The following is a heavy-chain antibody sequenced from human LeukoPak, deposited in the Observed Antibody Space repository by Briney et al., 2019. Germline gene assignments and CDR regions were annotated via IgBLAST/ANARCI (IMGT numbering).Heavy chain of an antibody. J-gene: IGHJ4*02. CDR3: ARHYYGSGSYSPYFDY. D-gene: IGHD3-10*01. V-gene: IGHV4-39*01. CDR1: GGSISSGSYY. CDR2: IYYSGST. Sequence: SETLSLTCTVSGGSISSGSYYWGWLRQPPGKGLEWIGSIYYSGSTYYNPSLKSRVTISVDTSKNQFSLKLSSVTAADTAVYYCARHYYGSGSYSPYFDYWGQGTLVTVSS.